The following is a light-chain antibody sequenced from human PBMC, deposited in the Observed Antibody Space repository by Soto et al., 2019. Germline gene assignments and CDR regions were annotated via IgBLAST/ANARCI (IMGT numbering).Light chain of an antibody. CDR2: AAS. V-gene: IGKV1-9*01. J-gene: IGKJ4*01. Sequence: IQLTQSPSSLSASVGDSVTITCRASQGISSYLAWYQQEPGKAPKLLIYAASTLQSGVPSRFSGGGSGTDFTLTITSLHTEDFANYYCQQLNSYPLTFGGGTKVDIK. CDR1: QGISSY. CDR3: QQLNSYPLT.